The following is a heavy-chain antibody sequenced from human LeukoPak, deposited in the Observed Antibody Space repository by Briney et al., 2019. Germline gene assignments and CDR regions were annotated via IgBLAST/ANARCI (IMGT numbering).Heavy chain of an antibody. CDR3: AKGPIPGSDY. V-gene: IGHV3-23*01. CDR1: GFTFSSYG. Sequence: PGGSLRLSCAASGFTFSSYGMSWVRQAPGKGLEWVSSINGNGGSTYYADSVKGRFTISRDNSKSTLYLQMNSLRAEDTAVYYCAKGPIPGSDYWGQGALVTVSS. J-gene: IGHJ4*02. CDR2: INGNGGST.